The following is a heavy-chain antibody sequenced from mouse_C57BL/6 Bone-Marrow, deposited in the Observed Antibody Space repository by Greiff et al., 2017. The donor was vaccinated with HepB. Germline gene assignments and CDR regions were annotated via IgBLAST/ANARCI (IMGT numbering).Heavy chain of an antibody. J-gene: IGHJ3*01. CDR3: ARNGGLRRVFAY. CDR2: IYPGSGST. V-gene: IGHV1-55*01. CDR1: GYTFTSYW. D-gene: IGHD2-4*01. Sequence: QVQLKQPGAELVKPGASVKMSCKASGYTFTSYWITWVKQRPGQGLEWIGDIYPGSGSTNYNEKFKSKATLTVDTSSSTAYMQLSSLTSEDSAVYYCARNGGLRRVFAYWGQGTLVTVSA.